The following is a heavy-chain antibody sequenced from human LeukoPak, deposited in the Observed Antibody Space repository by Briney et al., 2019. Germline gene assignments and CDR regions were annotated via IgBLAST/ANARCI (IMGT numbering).Heavy chain of an antibody. CDR1: GGSISSYY. CDR3: ARTTEGGYTYGYFYYYYMDV. D-gene: IGHD5-18*01. CDR2: IHYSGST. V-gene: IGHV4-59*01. Sequence: SETLSLTCTVSGGSISSYYWSWIRQPPGKGLEWIGYIHYSGSTNYNPSLKSRVTISVDTSKNQFSLKLSSVTAADTAVYYCARTTEGGYTYGYFYYYYMDVWGKGTTVTISS. J-gene: IGHJ6*03.